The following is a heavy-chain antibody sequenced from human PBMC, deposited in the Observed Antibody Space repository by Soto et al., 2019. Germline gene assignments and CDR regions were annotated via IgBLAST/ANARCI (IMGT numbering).Heavy chain of an antibody. CDR3: AGVRRDYFDS. Sequence: QVQLVQSGAEVKKPGSSVKVSCKTSGGTLDTHTFSWVRQAPGQGLEWVGRFIPILGLTNYAQKFQGRLTFTADKSTSTAYMELSGLTSEDTAVYYCAGVRRDYFDSWGQGTLVTVSS. CDR2: FIPILGLT. J-gene: IGHJ4*02. CDR1: GGTLDTHT. D-gene: IGHD3-10*01. V-gene: IGHV1-69*02.